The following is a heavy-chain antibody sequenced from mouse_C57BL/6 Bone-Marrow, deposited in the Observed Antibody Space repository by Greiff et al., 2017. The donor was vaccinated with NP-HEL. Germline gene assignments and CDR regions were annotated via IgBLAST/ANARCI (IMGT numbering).Heavy chain of an antibody. CDR1: GYTFTDYE. CDR2: IDPETGGT. D-gene: IGHD1-1*01. CDR3: TRGYYYGSSPFAY. J-gene: IGHJ3*01. Sequence: VKLMESGAELVRPGASVTLSCKASGYTFTDYEMHWVKQTPVHGLEWIGAIDPETGGTAYNQKFKGKAILTADKSSSTAYMELRSLTSEDSAVYYCTRGYYYGSSPFAYWGQGTLVTVSA. V-gene: IGHV1-15*01.